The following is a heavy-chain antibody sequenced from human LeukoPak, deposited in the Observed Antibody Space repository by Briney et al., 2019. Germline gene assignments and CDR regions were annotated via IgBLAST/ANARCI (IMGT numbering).Heavy chain of an antibody. D-gene: IGHD4-11*01. Sequence: GGSLRLSCAASGFTFSNYAMSWVRRAPGKGLEWVSAISGSGGSTYYADSVKGRFTISRDNSKNTLYLQMNSLRAEDTAVYYCAKGRAYRRTTVTTNFDYWGQGTLVTVSS. J-gene: IGHJ4*02. CDR3: AKGRAYRRTTVTTNFDY. CDR1: GFTFSNYA. CDR2: ISGSGGST. V-gene: IGHV3-23*01.